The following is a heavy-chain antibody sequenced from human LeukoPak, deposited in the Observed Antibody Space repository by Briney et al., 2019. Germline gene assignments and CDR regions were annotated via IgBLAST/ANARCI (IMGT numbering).Heavy chain of an antibody. Sequence: ASVKVSCKASGYTFTGYYIHWVRQAPGQGLEWMGWINPNSGGTNYAQKFQDRVTMTGDTSISTAHMELSGLKSDDTAVYYCARAPMIVVIFPPRLDYWGQGTLVTVSS. J-gene: IGHJ4*02. CDR1: GYTFTGYY. D-gene: IGHD3-22*01. CDR3: ARAPMIVVIFPPRLDY. CDR2: INPNSGGT. V-gene: IGHV1-2*02.